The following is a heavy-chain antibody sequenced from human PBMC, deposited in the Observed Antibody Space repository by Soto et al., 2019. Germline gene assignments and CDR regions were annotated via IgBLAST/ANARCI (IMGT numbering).Heavy chain of an antibody. CDR1: GLNIKTNY. Sequence: EVQLVEFGGHLVQPGGSLRLSCAASGLNIKTNYISWVRQAPGKGLEWVSILYAGGTTFYADSVKGRFAISRDNSGNMLYLQMTSLRAEDTAVYYCARDVTVTTPSYFNDWGQGTLVTVSS. CDR3: ARDVTVTTPSYFND. D-gene: IGHD4-17*01. V-gene: IGHV3-66*01. J-gene: IGHJ4*02. CDR2: LYAGGTT.